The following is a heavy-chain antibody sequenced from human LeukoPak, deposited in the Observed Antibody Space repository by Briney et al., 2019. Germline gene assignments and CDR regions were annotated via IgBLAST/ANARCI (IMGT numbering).Heavy chain of an antibody. CDR2: INPDGSQT. D-gene: IGHD3-10*01. CDR3: ARDPVRRDSY. Sequence: GGSLRLSCAAFGFTFNTYWMHWVRQAPGKGLVWVSHINPDGSQTNYADSVTGRFTISRDNAKNTLYLQMNSLRAEDTAVYYCARDPVRRDSYWGQGTLVTVSS. V-gene: IGHV3-74*01. J-gene: IGHJ4*02. CDR1: GFTFNTYW.